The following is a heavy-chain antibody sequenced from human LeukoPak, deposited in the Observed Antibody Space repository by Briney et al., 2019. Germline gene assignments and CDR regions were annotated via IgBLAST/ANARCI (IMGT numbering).Heavy chain of an antibody. CDR2: ISSSSSYI. V-gene: IGHV3-21*01. Sequence: PGGSLRLSCAASGFTFSSYSMNWVRQAPGKGLEWVSSISSSSSYIYYADSVKGRFTISRDNAKNSLYLQMNSLRAEDTAVYYCARDISPDYGDYWAFDYWGQGTLVTVSS. CDR1: GFTFSSYS. CDR3: ARDISPDYGDYWAFDY. J-gene: IGHJ4*02. D-gene: IGHD4-17*01.